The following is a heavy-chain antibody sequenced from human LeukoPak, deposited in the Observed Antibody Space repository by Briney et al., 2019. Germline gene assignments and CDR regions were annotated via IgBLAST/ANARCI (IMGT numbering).Heavy chain of an antibody. Sequence: MPGGSLRLSCAASGFTFSSYSMNWVRQAPGKGLEWVSSVSSSSSYIYYADSVKGRFTISRDNAKNSLYLQMNSLRAEDTAVYYCARHVNWGWPPYYYYMDVWGKGTTVTISS. V-gene: IGHV3-21*01. J-gene: IGHJ6*03. CDR2: VSSSSSYI. CDR3: ARHVNWGWPPYYYYMDV. D-gene: IGHD3-16*01. CDR1: GFTFSSYS.